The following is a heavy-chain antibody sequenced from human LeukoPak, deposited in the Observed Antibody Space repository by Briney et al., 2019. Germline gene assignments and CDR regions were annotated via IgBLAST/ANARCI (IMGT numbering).Heavy chain of an antibody. D-gene: IGHD6-13*01. V-gene: IGHV3-21*01. CDR2: ITSSSSYI. CDR1: GFTFSSYS. Sequence: GGSLRLSCAASGFTFSSYSMNWVRQAPGKGLEWVSSITSSSSYIYYADSVKGRFTISRDNAKSSLYLQMNSLRAEDTAVYYCARGAGIAAAGTFTPTPFDYWGQGTLVTVSS. CDR3: ARGAGIAAAGTFTPTPFDY. J-gene: IGHJ4*02.